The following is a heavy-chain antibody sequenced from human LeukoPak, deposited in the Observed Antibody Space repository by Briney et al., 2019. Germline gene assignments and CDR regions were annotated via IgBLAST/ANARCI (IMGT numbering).Heavy chain of an antibody. Sequence: SETLSLTCTVSGYSISSGYYWGWIRQPPGKGLEWIGSIYHSGSTYYNPSLKSRVTISVDTSKNQFSLKLSSVTAADTAVYYCASVGTIFGVVAGWFDPWGQGTLVTVSS. CDR2: IYHSGST. J-gene: IGHJ5*02. CDR1: GYSISSGYY. D-gene: IGHD3-3*01. V-gene: IGHV4-38-2*02. CDR3: ASVGTIFGVVAGWFDP.